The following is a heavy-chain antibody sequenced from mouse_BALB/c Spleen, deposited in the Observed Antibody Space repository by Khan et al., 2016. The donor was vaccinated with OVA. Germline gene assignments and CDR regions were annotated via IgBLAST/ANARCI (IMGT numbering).Heavy chain of an antibody. CDR3: ARGGGTAPFAY. J-gene: IGHJ3*01. V-gene: IGHV5-15*02. CDR2: ISDLAYTI. CDR1: GFTFRDYG. Sequence: EVELVESGGGLVQPGGSRKLSCAASGFTFRDYGMAWVRQAPGKGPKWVAFISDLAYTIYYADTVTGRFTISRENAKNTLYLEMRSLRSEDTAMYYCARGGGTAPFAYWGLGTLVTVSA. D-gene: IGHD1-2*01.